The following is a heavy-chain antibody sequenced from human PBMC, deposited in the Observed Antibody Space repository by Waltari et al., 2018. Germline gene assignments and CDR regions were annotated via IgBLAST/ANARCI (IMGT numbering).Heavy chain of an antibody. V-gene: IGHV3-53*01. CDR2: LYSGGST. D-gene: IGHD2-2*01. J-gene: IGHJ5*02. CDR3: ARDYWDRTSCSVA. CDR1: GFTVSSNY. Sequence: EVQLVESGGDLIQPGGSLRLSCAASGFTVSSNYMSWVRQAPGKGVAGVAILYSGGSTYYRDSVKGRFTISRDSSKTTVYLQLNSLRAEDTAVYYCARDYWDRTSCSVAWGQGTLVTVSS.